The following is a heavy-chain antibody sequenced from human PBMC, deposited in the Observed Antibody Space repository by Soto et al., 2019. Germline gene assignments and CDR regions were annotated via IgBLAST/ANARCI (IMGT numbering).Heavy chain of an antibody. CDR2: IYDAGTT. J-gene: IGHJ3*01. CDR1: GGSITNDGSY. D-gene: IGHD6-13*01. CDR3: ARLYAGTDAFEA. V-gene: IGHV4-31*03. Sequence: QVQLQESGPGLVKPLETLSLTCTVSGGSITNDGSYWSWVRQHPGKGLEWIGYIYDAGTTYRNPSLKSRLSMSVDTARKRFSRERTAVTAADTAVYYCARLYAGTDAFEAWGQGTMVTVSS.